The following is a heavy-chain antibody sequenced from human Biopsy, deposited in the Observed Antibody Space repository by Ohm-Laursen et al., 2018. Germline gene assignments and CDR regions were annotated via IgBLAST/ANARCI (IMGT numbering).Heavy chain of an antibody. Sequence: TLSLTCTVSGGSIYNFFWSWIRQPPGKGLEWIGYIYCSGSTNYNPSLRSRVTISVDRSKNQFSLELSSVTAADTAVYYCARVGAGAPSIDYFDYWGQGALVTVSS. CDR3: ARVGAGAPSIDYFDY. J-gene: IGHJ4*02. V-gene: IGHV4-59*01. D-gene: IGHD1-26*01. CDR2: IYCSGST. CDR1: GGSIYNFF.